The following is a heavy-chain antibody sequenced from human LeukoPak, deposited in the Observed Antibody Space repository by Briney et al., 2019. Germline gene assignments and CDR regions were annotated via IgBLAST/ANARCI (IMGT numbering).Heavy chain of an antibody. CDR2: IIPIFGTA. CDR3: ARDGSSGYHDAFDI. V-gene: IGHV1-69*13. D-gene: IGHD3-22*01. CDR1: GGTFSSYA. J-gene: IGHJ3*02. Sequence: SVKVSCKASGGTFSSYAISWVRQAPGQGLEWMGGIIPIFGTANYAQKFQGRVTITADESTSTAYMELSSLRSGDTAVYYCARDGSSGYHDAFDIWGQGTMVTVSS.